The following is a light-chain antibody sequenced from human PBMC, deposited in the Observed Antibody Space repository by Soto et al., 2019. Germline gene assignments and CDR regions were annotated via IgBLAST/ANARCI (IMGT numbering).Light chain of an antibody. CDR2: AAS. V-gene: IGKV1-9*01. CDR3: QQLNSYPWT. J-gene: IGKJ1*01. Sequence: DIQLTQFPSFLSASVGDRVTITCRASQAISSYLAWFQQRPGKAPKVLIYAASTLQSGVPSRFSGSASGTEFTLTISSLQPEDFATYFCQQLNSYPWTFGQGTKVEIK. CDR1: QAISSY.